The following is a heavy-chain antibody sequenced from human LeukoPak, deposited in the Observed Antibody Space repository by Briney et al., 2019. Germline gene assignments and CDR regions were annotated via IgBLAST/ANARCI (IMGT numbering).Heavy chain of an antibody. CDR3: AREAPYCSSTSCYVAYYYYGMDV. V-gene: IGHV4-4*07. D-gene: IGHD2-2*01. CDR1: GGSISSYY. Sequence: PSETLSLTCTVSGGSISSYYWSWIRQPAGKGLEWTGRIYTSGSTNYNPSLKSRVTMSVDTSKNQFSLKLSSVTAADTAVYYCAREAPYCSSTSCYVAYYYYGMDVWGQGTTVTVSS. CDR2: IYTSGST. J-gene: IGHJ6*02.